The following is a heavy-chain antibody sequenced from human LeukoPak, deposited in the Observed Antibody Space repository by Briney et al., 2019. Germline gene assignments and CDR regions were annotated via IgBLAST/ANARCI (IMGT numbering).Heavy chain of an antibody. Sequence: GRSLRLSCAASEFTFSSYGMHWVRQAPGKGLEWVAVISYDGSNKYYADSVKGRFTISRDNSKNTLYLQMNSLRAEDTAVYYCARAIITMVRGDYYGMDVWGQGTTVTVSS. V-gene: IGHV3-30*03. J-gene: IGHJ6*02. CDR3: ARAIITMVRGDYYGMDV. CDR2: ISYDGSNK. D-gene: IGHD3-10*01. CDR1: EFTFSSYG.